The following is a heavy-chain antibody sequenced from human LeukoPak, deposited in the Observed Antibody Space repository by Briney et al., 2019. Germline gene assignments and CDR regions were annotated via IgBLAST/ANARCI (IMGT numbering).Heavy chain of an antibody. CDR1: GFTFSNYA. J-gene: IGHJ4*02. CDR2: ISGSGGST. Sequence: GGSLRLSCAASGFTFSNYAMNWVRQAPGKGLEWVSGISGSGGSTYYADSVKGRFTISRDNSKNTLYLQMNSLTTDDTAVYYCARDQLGLGDYWGQGTLITVSS. D-gene: IGHD1-1*01. CDR3: ARDQLGLGDY. V-gene: IGHV3-23*01.